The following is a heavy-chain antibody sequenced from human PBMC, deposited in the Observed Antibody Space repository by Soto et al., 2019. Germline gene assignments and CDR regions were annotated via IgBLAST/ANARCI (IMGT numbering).Heavy chain of an antibody. V-gene: IGHV1-2*04. D-gene: IGHD6-6*01. CDR3: ARGEQLVHFDS. CDR1: GYIFPDYY. CDR2: INPNGGGT. Sequence: QVQLVQSGAEVKKPGASVKVSCKASGYIFPDYYVYWVRQAPGEGLEWMGRINPNGGGTNYAQKFEGWVTMTTDTSISTAYMELSRLNFDDTAVYYCARGEQLVHFDSWGQGTLVTVSS. J-gene: IGHJ4*01.